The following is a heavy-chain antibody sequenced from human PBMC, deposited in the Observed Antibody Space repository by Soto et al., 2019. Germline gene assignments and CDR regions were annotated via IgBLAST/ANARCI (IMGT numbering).Heavy chain of an antibody. J-gene: IGHJ6*02. Sequence: QVQLVESGGGVVQPGRSLRLSCAASGFTFSSYGMHWVRKAPGKGLEWVAVISYDGSNKYYADSVKGRFTISRDNSKNTLYLQMNSLRAEDTAVYYCAKRVVPAAMGGYYGMDVWGQGTTVTVSS. V-gene: IGHV3-30*18. CDR3: AKRVVPAAMGGYYGMDV. CDR2: ISYDGSNK. D-gene: IGHD2-2*01. CDR1: GFTFSSYG.